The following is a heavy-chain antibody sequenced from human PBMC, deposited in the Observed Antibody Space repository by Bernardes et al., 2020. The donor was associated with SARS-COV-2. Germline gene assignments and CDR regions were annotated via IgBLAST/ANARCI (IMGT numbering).Heavy chain of an antibody. Sequence: GGSMRLSCAASGATTNNSWMHWGREAPGTGLVWVAHINSDGTRTNYADSVKGRSTVPRDNDKNKLYLQMNSLGGEETGLYYWIRGGGMVGVLRDWGQGTLVTVSS. CDR1: GATTNNSW. CDR3: IRGGGMVGVLRD. V-gene: IGHV3-74*01. D-gene: IGHD1-26*01. CDR2: INSDGTRT. J-gene: IGHJ4*02.